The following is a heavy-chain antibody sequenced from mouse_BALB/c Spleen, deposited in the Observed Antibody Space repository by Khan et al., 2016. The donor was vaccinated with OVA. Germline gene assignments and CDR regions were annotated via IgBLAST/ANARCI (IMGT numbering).Heavy chain of an antibody. V-gene: IGHV1-77*01. Sequence: QVQLKQSGPELVKPGASVKMSCKASGYTFTDFLINWVKQRTGQGLEWIGQIFPGSNTSYYNERFKGKATLTADKSSNTASMQLSSLTSEDSAVYVCASSGYGSVVDWGQGTTLTVSS. CDR2: IFPGSNTS. CDR1: GYTFTDFL. J-gene: IGHJ2*01. D-gene: IGHD1-1*01. CDR3: ASSGYGSVVD.